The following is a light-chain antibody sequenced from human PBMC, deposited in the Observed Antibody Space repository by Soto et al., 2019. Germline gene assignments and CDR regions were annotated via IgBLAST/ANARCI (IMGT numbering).Light chain of an antibody. CDR1: QSISQW. J-gene: IGKJ1*01. CDR3: QQYNGYSWT. CDR2: DAS. Sequence: DIQMTQSPSTLSASVADRVAITCRASQSISQWVAWYQQKPGRAPELLIYDASKLKSGVPSRFSGSGSGTEFSLTITSLQPDDSAMYYCQQYNGYSWTFGRGTKVEIK. V-gene: IGKV1-5*01.